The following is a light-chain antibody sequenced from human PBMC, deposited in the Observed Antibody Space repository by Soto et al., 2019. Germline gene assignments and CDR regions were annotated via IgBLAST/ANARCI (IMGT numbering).Light chain of an antibody. CDR2: DAS. V-gene: IGKV1-33*01. Sequence: DIQRTQSPSSLSSSVGDRVTITCQASQDISDYLNWYQQKPGKAPKLLIYDASHLETGVPSRFSGSGSGTDFTFTISSLQPEDFATYYCQQYHSLRTFGQGTKVEIK. J-gene: IGKJ1*01. CDR1: QDISDY. CDR3: QQYHSLRT.